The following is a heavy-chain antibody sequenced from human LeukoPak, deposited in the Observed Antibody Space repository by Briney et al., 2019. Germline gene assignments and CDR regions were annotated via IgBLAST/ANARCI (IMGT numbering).Heavy chain of an antibody. J-gene: IGHJ4*02. D-gene: IGHD3-10*01. CDR2: MNPNSGNT. CDR3: ARGTGYYGSGSYYNGDY. V-gene: IGHV1-8*01. CDR1: GYTFTSYD. Sequence: GASVKVSCKASGYTFTSYDINWVRQATGQGLEWMGWMNPNSGNTGYAQKFQGRVTMTRNTSISTAYMELSSLRSEDTAVYYCARGTGYYGSGSYYNGDYWGQGTLVTVSS.